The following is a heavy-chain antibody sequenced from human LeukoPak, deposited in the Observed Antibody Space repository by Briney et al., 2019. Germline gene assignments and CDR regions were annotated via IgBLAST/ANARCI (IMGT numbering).Heavy chain of an antibody. Sequence: PGESLKISFKGSGYSFTSYWIAWVRQMPGKGLEWMGIIYPGDSDTRYSPSFQGQVTISADKSISTAYLQWSSLEASDTAMYYCARRSSIATRLFDYWGQGTLVTVSS. CDR1: GYSFTSYW. V-gene: IGHV5-51*01. D-gene: IGHD6-6*01. CDR3: ARRSSIATRLFDY. CDR2: IYPGDSDT. J-gene: IGHJ4*02.